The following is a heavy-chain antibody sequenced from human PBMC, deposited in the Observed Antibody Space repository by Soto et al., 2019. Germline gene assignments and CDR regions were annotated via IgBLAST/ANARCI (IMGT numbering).Heavy chain of an antibody. V-gene: IGHV1-24*01. CDR1: GYTLTELS. D-gene: IGHD3-10*01. J-gene: IGHJ4*02. Sequence: ASVKVSCKVSGYTLTELSMHWVRQAPGKGLEWMGGFDPEDGETIYAQKFQGRVTMTEDTSTDTAYMELSSLRSEDTAVYYCATAPSNYYGSGSYYMWGQGTLVTVSS. CDR2: FDPEDGET. CDR3: ATAPSNYYGSGSYYM.